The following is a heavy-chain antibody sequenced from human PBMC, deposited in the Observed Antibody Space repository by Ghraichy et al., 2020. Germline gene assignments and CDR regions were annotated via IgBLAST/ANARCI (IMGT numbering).Heavy chain of an antibody. CDR1: GFTFSGSA. Sequence: ETLSLTCAASGFTFSGSAIHWVRQASGKGLEWVGRIRSKGNNYATTYAESVKGRFTIFRDDSQNTAYLQMNSLKIEDTAVYYCTSLITAGAAYYGMDVWGQGTTVTVSS. J-gene: IGHJ6*02. CDR2: IRSKGNNYAT. D-gene: IGHD6-13*01. V-gene: IGHV3-73*01. CDR3: TSLITAGAAYYGMDV.